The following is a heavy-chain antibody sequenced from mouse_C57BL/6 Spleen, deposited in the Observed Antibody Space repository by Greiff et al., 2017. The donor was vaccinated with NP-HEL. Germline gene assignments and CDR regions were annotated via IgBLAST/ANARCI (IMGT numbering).Heavy chain of an antibody. CDR2: ISSGSSTI. D-gene: IGHD2-4*01. J-gene: IGHJ2*01. V-gene: IGHV5-17*01. CDR1: GFTFSDYG. Sequence: EVKLMESGGGLVKPGGSLKLSCAASGFTFSDYGMHWVRQAPEKGLEWVAYISSGSSTIYYADTVKGRFTISRDNAKNTLFLHMTSLRSEDTAMYYCAREWLYDYDFDYWGQGTTLTVSS. CDR3: AREWLYDYDFDY.